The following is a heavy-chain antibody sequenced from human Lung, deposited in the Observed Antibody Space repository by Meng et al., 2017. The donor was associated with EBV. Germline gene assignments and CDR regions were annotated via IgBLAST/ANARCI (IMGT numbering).Heavy chain of an antibody. CDR2: ISYDGSNK. CDR3: AELGATFH. D-gene: IGHD1-26*01. Sequence: QVQLVGSGGGVVQPGRSLRLSCAASGFTFSSYGMHWVRQAPGKGLEWVAVISYDGSNKYYADSVKGRFTISRDNSKNTLYLQMNSLRAEDTAVYHCAELGATFHWGQGTLVTVSS. J-gene: IGHJ4*02. V-gene: IGHV3-30*03. CDR1: GFTFSSYG.